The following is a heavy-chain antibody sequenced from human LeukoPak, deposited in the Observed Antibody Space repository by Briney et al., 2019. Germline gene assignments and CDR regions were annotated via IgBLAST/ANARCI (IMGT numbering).Heavy chain of an antibody. CDR3: ARVLYCSGGSCYGAALDY. CDR1: GYTFTSYG. Sequence: ASVKVSCKSSGYTFTSYGISWVRLAPGQGLEWMGWIGAYNGNTNYEQKLQGRVTMTTDTSTSTAYMELRSLRSDDPAVYYCARVLYCSGGSCYGAALDYWGQGTLVTVSS. V-gene: IGHV1-18*01. J-gene: IGHJ4*02. CDR2: IGAYNGNT. D-gene: IGHD2-15*01.